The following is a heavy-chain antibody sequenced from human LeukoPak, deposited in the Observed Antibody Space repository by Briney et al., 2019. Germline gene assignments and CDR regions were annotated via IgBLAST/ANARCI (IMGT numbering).Heavy chain of an antibody. CDR1: GGSISNSY. CDR3: ARGPHIAAAGTAPYYFDC. V-gene: IGHV4-4*07. J-gene: IGHJ4*02. CDR2: VYTSGST. Sequence: SETLSLTCTVSGGSISNSYWSWIRQSAGKGLEWIGRVYTSGSTDYNPSLKSRVTMSVDASKNQFSLKLSSVTAADTAVYYCARGPHIAAAGTAPYYFDCWGQGTLVTVSS. D-gene: IGHD6-13*01.